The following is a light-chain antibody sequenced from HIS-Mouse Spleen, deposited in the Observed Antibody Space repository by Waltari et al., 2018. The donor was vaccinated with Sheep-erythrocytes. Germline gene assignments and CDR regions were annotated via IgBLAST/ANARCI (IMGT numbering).Light chain of an antibody. CDR1: KLGDKY. Sequence: SYELTQPPSVSVSPGQTASITCPGDKLGDKYACWYQPKPGQSPVLVIYQDSKRPSGIPERFYGSNSGNTATLTISGTQAMDEADYYCQAWDSSTAVVFGGGTKLTVL. CDR3: QAWDSSTAVV. V-gene: IGLV3-1*01. CDR2: QDS. J-gene: IGLJ2*01.